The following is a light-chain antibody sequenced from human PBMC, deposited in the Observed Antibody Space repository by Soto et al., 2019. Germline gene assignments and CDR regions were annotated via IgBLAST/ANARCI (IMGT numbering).Light chain of an antibody. CDR2: DAS. Sequence: DIPMTQSPSSLSASVGDRVTITCQASQDISNYLNWYQQKPGKAPKLLIYDASNLETGVPSRFSGSGSGTDFTLTISSLQAEDVAVYYCQQHYSLPSTFGQGTKLDIK. V-gene: IGKV1-33*01. J-gene: IGKJ2*01. CDR1: QDISNY. CDR3: QQHYSLPST.